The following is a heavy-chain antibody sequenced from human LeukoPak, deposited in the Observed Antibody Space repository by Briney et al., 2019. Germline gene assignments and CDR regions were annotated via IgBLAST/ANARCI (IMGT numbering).Heavy chain of an antibody. J-gene: IGHJ4*02. V-gene: IGHV4-59*01. CDR3: ARVKGIAVSPLWDY. D-gene: IGHD6-19*01. CDR1: GGSISSYY. Sequence: SETLSLTCTGSGGSISSYYWSWIRQPPGKGLEWIGYIYYSGSTNYNPSLKSRVTISVDASKNQFSLKLSSVTAADTAVYYCARVKGIAVSPLWDYWGQGTLVTVSS. CDR2: IYYSGST.